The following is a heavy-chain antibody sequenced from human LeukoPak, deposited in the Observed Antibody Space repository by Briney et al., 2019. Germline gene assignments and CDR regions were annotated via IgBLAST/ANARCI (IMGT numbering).Heavy chain of an antibody. V-gene: IGHV3-7*03. CDR3: ARGGITIFGVVSYMDV. J-gene: IGHJ6*03. D-gene: IGHD3-3*01. CDR1: GFTFSSYW. Sequence: GGSLRLSCAASGFTFSSYWMSWVRPAPGKGLEWVANIKQDGSEKYYVDSVKGRFTSSRDNAKNSLYLQMNSLRAEDTALYYCARGGITIFGVVSYMDVWGKGTTVTVSS. CDR2: IKQDGSEK.